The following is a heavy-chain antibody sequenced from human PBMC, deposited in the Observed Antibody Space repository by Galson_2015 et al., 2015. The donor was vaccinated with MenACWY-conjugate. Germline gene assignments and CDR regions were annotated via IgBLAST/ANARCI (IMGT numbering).Heavy chain of an antibody. V-gene: IGHV3-7*03. CDR1: GFTFSNYW. CDR3: AREDFYRCDY. Sequence: SLRLSCAASGFTFSNYWMTWVRQAPGKGLEWLTKIKEDGTDKYYVDSVRGRFTISGDNAKNSLYLQMNSLRDDDTAVYYCAREDFYRCDYWGQGTLVTVSS. D-gene: IGHD2/OR15-2a*01. CDR2: IKEDGTDK. J-gene: IGHJ4*02.